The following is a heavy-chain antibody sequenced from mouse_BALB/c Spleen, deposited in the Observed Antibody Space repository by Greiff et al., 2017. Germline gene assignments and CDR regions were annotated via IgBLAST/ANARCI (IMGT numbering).Heavy chain of an antibody. D-gene: IGHD1-1*01. Sequence: EVKLMESGGGLVKPGGSLKLSCAASGFTFSSYTMSWVRQTPEKRLEWVATISSGGSYTYYPDSVKGRFTISRDNAKNTLYLQMSSLKSEDTAMYYCTRDSTTERYFDYWGQGTTLTVSS. CDR3: TRDSTTERYFDY. CDR2: ISSGGSYT. V-gene: IGHV5-6-4*01. J-gene: IGHJ2*01. CDR1: GFTFSSYT.